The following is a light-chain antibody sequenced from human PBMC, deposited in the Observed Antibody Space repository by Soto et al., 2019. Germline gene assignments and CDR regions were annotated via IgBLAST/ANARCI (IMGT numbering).Light chain of an antibody. CDR2: GAS. V-gene: IGKV3-20*01. Sequence: DIVLTQSPGTLSLSPGERATLSCRASQSVTSSYLSWYQQKPGQAPRLLIYGASSRATGIPDRFSGSGSGTDFTLTLSRLEPEDFAVYYCQQYGDSPPWTFGQGTKVDIK. CDR3: QQYGDSPPWT. CDR1: QSVTSSY. J-gene: IGKJ1*01.